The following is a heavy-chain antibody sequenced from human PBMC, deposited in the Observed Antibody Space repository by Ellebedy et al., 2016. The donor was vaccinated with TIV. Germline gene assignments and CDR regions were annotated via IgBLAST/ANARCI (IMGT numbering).Heavy chain of an antibody. CDR1: AFNFISYA. Sequence: GGSLRLSCATSAFNFISYAMSWVRQAPGKGLEWVSPIYGSGGSTYYADSVKGRFTISRDNSKNTLYLQMNSLRAEDTAVYYCAKGEVVTAIGAFDIWGQGTMVTVS. D-gene: IGHD2-21*02. J-gene: IGHJ3*02. CDR3: AKGEVVTAIGAFDI. V-gene: IGHV3-23*01. CDR2: IYGSGGST.